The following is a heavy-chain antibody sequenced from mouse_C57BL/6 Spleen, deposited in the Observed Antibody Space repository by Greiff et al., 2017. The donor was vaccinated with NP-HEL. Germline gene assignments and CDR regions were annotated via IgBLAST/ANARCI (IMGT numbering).Heavy chain of an antibody. CDR2: IYPSDSET. V-gene: IGHV1-61*01. CDR3: ARGMGYNGGVCY. D-gene: IGHD1-3*01. CDR1: GYTFTSYW. J-gene: IGHJ3*01. Sequence: QVQLQQPGAELVRPGSSVKLSCKASGYTFTSYWMDWVKQRPGQGLEWIGNIYPSDSETHYNQKFKDKATLTVDKSSSTAYMQLSSLTSEDSAVYYCARGMGYNGGVCYWGEGTLVTVSA.